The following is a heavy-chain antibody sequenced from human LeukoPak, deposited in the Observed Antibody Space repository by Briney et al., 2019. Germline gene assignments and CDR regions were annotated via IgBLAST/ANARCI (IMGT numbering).Heavy chain of an antibody. Sequence: PSETLSLTCTVSGGSISSYYWSWIRQPPGKGLEWIGYIYYSGSTNYNPSLKSRVTISADTSKNQFSLKLSSVTAADTAVYYCARGPTAMVTPFDYWGQGTLVTVSS. J-gene: IGHJ4*02. CDR1: GGSISSYY. CDR2: IYYSGST. V-gene: IGHV4-59*01. D-gene: IGHD5-18*01. CDR3: ARGPTAMVTPFDY.